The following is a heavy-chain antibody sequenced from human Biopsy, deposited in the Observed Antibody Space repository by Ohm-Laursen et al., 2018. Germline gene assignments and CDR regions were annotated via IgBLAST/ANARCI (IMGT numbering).Heavy chain of an antibody. D-gene: IGHD2-15*01. J-gene: IGHJ4*02. Sequence: GASVKVSCKAPGGTFSNYGVNWVRQALGQGLEWLGGNIPILGTGNYAQKFQDRVTVAADKSTFTAYMELSSLRSEDTAVYYCASDLLGREGYCGGRNCQIAYWGQGTLVTVSS. CDR1: GGTFSNYG. CDR2: NIPILGTG. CDR3: ASDLLGREGYCGGRNCQIAY. V-gene: IGHV1-69*06.